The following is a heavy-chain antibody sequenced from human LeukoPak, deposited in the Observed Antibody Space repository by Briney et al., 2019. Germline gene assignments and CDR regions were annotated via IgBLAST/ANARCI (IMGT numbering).Heavy chain of an antibody. D-gene: IGHD6-6*01. CDR2: ISSSGSTI. J-gene: IGHJ5*02. CDR3: ARDRAARPQQRTSEWFDP. Sequence: GGSLTLSCAASGFTFSDYYMSGIRQAPGKGGEGGSYISSSGSTIHYADSVKGRFTISRDNAKNSLYLQMNSLRAEDTAVYYCARDRAARPQQRTSEWFDPWGQGTLVTVSS. CDR1: GFTFSDYY. V-gene: IGHV3-11*01.